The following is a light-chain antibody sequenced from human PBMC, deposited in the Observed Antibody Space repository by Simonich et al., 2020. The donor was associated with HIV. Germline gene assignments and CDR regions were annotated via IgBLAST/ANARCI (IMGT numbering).Light chain of an antibody. V-gene: IGKV2-28*01. J-gene: IGKJ2*01. CDR3: MQALQTPYT. Sequence: DIVMTQSPLSLPVTPGEPASISCRSSQSLLHNNGYNFLDWFLQRPGQSPQLLIYLGSTRASGVPDRFSGSGSGTDFTLKISRVEAEDVGVYYCMQALQTPYTFGQGTKLEIK. CDR1: QSLLHNNGYNF. CDR2: LGS.